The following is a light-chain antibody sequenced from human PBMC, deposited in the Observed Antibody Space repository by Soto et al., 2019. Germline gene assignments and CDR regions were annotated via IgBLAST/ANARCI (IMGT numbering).Light chain of an antibody. CDR2: GAS. V-gene: IGKV3-15*01. Sequence: DIVMTQSPATLSVSPVERATLSCRASQSVSSNLAWYQQKPGQAPRILIYGASTRATGIPARFSGSGSGTECTLTISSLQSEDFSVYYCQQYNNWPQTFGQGTKVDIK. CDR3: QQYNNWPQT. CDR1: QSVSSN. J-gene: IGKJ1*01.